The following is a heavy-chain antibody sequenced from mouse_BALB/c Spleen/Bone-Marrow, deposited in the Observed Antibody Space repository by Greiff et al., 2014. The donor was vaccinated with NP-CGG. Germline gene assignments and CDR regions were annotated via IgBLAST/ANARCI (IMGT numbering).Heavy chain of an antibody. CDR3: ARLNHYGNLFV. CDR1: AIDFSRYW. V-gene: IGHV4-1*02. D-gene: IGHD1-1*01. J-gene: IGHJ1*01. Sequence: PASAIDFSRYWMSWVRQAPGKGLEWIGEINPDSSTINYTPSLKDKFINSRDNAKNALYLQMSKVRSEDTALYYCARLNHYGNLFVWGAGTTVTVSS. CDR2: INPDSSTI.